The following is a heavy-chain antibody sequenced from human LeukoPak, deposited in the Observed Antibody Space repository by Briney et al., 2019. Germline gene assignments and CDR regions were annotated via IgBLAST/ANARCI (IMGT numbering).Heavy chain of an antibody. CDR3: ARDYIAETYYYDSSGAFDI. CDR2: INWNGGST. D-gene: IGHD3-22*01. J-gene: IGHJ3*02. Sequence: GGSLRLSCAASGFTFGDYGMSWVRQAPGKGLEWVSGINWNGGSTGYADSVKGRFTISRDNAKNSLYLQMNSLRAEDTALYYCARDYIAETYYYDSSGAFDIWGQGTMVTVSS. CDR1: GFTFGDYG. V-gene: IGHV3-20*04.